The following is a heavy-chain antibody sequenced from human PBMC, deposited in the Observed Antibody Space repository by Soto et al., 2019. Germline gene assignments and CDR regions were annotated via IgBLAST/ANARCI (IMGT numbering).Heavy chain of an antibody. Sequence: QVQLQQWGAGLLKPSETLSLTCAVYGGSFSGYYWSSIRQPPGKGLEWIGEINHSGSTNYNPSLKSRVTISVDTSKNQFSLKLSSVTAADTAVYYCARGQDDDYGMDVWGQGTTVTVSS. V-gene: IGHV4-34*01. CDR2: INHSGST. D-gene: IGHD2-15*01. CDR1: GGSFSGYY. J-gene: IGHJ6*02. CDR3: ARGQDDDYGMDV.